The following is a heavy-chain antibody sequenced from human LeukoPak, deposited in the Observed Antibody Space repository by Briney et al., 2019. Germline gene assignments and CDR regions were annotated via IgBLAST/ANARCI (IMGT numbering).Heavy chain of an antibody. V-gene: IGHV3-13*01. CDR2: IGTGTDT. CDR1: GFRFNIYD. Sequence: PGGSLRLSCAASGFRFNIYDMHWVRQASGEGLEGVAHIGTGTDTHFSDSVKGRFTISRENARNSLYLHMNDLRPEDTAVYYCARDRRADYGVNDDAFDIWGHGTMVTVSS. J-gene: IGHJ3*02. CDR3: ARDRRADYGVNDDAFDI. D-gene: IGHD3-10*01.